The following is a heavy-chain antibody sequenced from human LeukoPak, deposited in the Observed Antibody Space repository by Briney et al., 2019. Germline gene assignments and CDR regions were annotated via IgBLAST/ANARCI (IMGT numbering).Heavy chain of an antibody. Sequence: ASVKVSCKASGYSFTGYYMHWVRQAPGQGLEWMGWINPNSGGTNYAQKFQGRVTMTRDTSISTAYMELSRLRSDDTAVYYCARSPIVVVPAATLWFDPWGQGTLVTVSS. J-gene: IGHJ5*02. D-gene: IGHD2-2*01. CDR2: INPNSGGT. CDR1: GYSFTGYY. CDR3: ARSPIVVVPAATLWFDP. V-gene: IGHV1-2*02.